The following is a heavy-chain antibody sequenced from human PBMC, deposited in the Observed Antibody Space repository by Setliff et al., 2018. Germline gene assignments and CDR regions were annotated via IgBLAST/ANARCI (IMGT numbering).Heavy chain of an antibody. V-gene: IGHV1-2*06. Sequence: ASVKVSCKASGYIFNNYFLHWVRQAPGQGLEWMGRFHPYSGHTNYAQNFQGRVTMTMDASITTVYMELSRLTSDDTAVYYCARSGMPRLLYVGYWGLGTLVTVSS. J-gene: IGHJ4*02. CDR1: GYIFNNYF. CDR3: ARSGMPRLLYVGY. D-gene: IGHD2-21*01. CDR2: FHPYSGHT.